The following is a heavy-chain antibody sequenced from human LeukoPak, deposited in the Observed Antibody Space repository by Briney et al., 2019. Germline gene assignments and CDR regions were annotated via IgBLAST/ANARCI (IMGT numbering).Heavy chain of an antibody. J-gene: IGHJ4*02. CDR2: ISGSGGGT. Sequence: GGSLRLSCAASGFTFSSYAMSWVRQAPGKGLEWVSAISGSGGGTYYADSVKGRFTISRDNSKNTLYLQMNSLRAEDTAVYYRAKANYDSSGYYQYYFDYWGQGTLVTVSS. CDR1: GFTFSSYA. V-gene: IGHV3-23*01. D-gene: IGHD3-22*01. CDR3: AKANYDSSGYYQYYFDY.